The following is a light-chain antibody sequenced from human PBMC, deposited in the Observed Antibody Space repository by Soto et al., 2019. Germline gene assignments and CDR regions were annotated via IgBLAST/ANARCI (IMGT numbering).Light chain of an antibody. CDR3: STWDDSLNGLI. CDR2: SNS. Sequence: QSVLAQTPSASGTTGQTVTISCSGGSSNIKTNGVSWYQQVPGAAPKLLIYSNSQRPSGAPDRFSGSKSGTSASLAISGLQSEDEATYHCSTWDDSLNGLIFGGGTKLTVL. J-gene: IGLJ2*01. V-gene: IGLV1-44*01. CDR1: SSNIKTNG.